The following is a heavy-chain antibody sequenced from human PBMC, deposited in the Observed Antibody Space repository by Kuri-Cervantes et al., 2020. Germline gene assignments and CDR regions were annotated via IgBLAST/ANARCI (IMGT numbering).Heavy chain of an antibody. D-gene: IGHD4-17*01. J-gene: IGHJ4*02. CDR1: GFTFSSYA. V-gene: IGHV3-30-3*01. Sequence: GESLKISCAASGFTFSSYAMHWVRQAPGKGLEWVAVISYDGSNKYYADSVKGRFTIPRDNSKNTLYLQMNSLRAEDTAVYYCASLTVTTGRDFDYWGQGTLVTVSS. CDR3: ASLTVTTGRDFDY. CDR2: ISYDGSNK.